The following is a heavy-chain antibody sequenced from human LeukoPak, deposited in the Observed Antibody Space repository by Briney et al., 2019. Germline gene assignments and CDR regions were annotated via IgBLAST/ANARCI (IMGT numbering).Heavy chain of an antibody. CDR1: GYTFTGYY. V-gene: IGHV1-2*06. CDR2: INPNSGGT. J-gene: IGHJ5*02. Sequence: ASVKVSCKASGYTFTGYYMHWERQAPGQGLEWMGRINPNSGGTNYAQKFQGRVTMTRDTSISTAYMELSRLRSDDTAVYYCARVLAYCGGDCYSDGDNWFDPWGQGTLVTVSS. D-gene: IGHD2-21*02. CDR3: ARVLAYCGGDCYSDGDNWFDP.